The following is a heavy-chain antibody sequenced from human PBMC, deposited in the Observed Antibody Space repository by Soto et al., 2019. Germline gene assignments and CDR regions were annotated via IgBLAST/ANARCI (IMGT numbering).Heavy chain of an antibody. CDR2: IYSGGST. Sequence: GGSLRLSCAASGFTVSSNYMSWVRQAPGKGLEWVSVIYSGGSTYYADSVKGRFTISRDNSKNTLYLQMNSLRAEDTAVYYCARGREVAAADAFDIWGRGTMVTVSS. CDR1: GFTVSSNY. D-gene: IGHD6-13*01. V-gene: IGHV3-66*01. CDR3: ARGREVAAADAFDI. J-gene: IGHJ3*02.